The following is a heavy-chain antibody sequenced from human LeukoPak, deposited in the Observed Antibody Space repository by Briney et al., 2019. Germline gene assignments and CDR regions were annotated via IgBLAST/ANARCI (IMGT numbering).Heavy chain of an antibody. CDR1: GFTFSSYT. D-gene: IGHD3-3*01. J-gene: IGHJ4*02. CDR3: ARGPPYYDFWSGYYDY. CDR2: ISYDGSTE. Sequence: PGRSLRLSCAASGFTFSSYTMHWVRQAPGKGLEWVAVISYDGSTEYYADSVKGRFTISRDNSKNTLYVQMSSLRAEDTAVYYCARGPPYYDFWSGYYDYWGQGTLVTVSS. V-gene: IGHV3-30-3*01.